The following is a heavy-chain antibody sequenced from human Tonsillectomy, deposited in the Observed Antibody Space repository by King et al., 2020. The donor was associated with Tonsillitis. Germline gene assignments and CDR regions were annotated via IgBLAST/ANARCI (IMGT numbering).Heavy chain of an antibody. CDR3: AIEAYDSSDYSVEYWYFDL. CDR2: INPSGGST. D-gene: IGHD3-22*01. J-gene: IGHJ2*01. V-gene: IGHV1-46*01. Sequence: QLVQSGAEVKKPGASVKVSCKASGYTFTDYYMHWVRQAPGQGLEWMGIINPSGGSTSYAQKFQGRVTMTRDTSTSTVYMELSSLRSEDTAVYYCAIEAYDSSDYSVEYWYFDLWGRGTLVTVSS. CDR1: GYTFTDYY.